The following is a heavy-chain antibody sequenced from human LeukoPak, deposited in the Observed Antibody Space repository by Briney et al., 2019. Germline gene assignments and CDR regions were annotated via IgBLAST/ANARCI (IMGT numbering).Heavy chain of an antibody. J-gene: IGHJ5*02. V-gene: IGHV1-69*05. Sequence: SVKVSCKASGGTFSSYAISWVRQAPGQGLEWMGGIIPIFGTANYAQEFQGRVTITRDTSASTAYMELSSLRSEDMAVYYCARAGGLGYCTNGVCYRANWFDPWGQGTLVTVSA. CDR2: IIPIFGTA. D-gene: IGHD2-8*01. CDR1: GGTFSSYA. CDR3: ARAGGLGYCTNGVCYRANWFDP.